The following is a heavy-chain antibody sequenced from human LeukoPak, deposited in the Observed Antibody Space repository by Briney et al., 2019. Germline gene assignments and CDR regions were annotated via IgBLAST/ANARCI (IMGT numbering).Heavy chain of an antibody. J-gene: IGHJ3*02. CDR2: LNPNYRDT. D-gene: IGHD4-11*01. CDR1: GYTFTGYY. V-gene: IGHV1-2*06. Sequence: WASVKVSCKASGYTFTGYYIHWVRQAPGQGLEWMGRLNPNYRDTNFAQRFQGRVTMTRDTTITTAFMELNNLRSDDTAIYYCARGAYDYDAFDIWGQGTLVTVSS. CDR3: ARGAYDYDAFDI.